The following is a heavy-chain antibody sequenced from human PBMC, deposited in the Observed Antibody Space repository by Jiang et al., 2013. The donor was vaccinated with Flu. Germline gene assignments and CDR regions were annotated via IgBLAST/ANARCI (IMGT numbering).Heavy chain of an antibody. CDR2: ISGNGGET. Sequence: GLVQPGGSLRLSCSASGFTFINYAIHWVRQAPGKGLEYVSGISGNGGETNYADSVKGRFTISKDNSKHTLYLQMNSLRLDDTAMYFCVKDSQDRPRYCRGGSCFSGFFDYWGQGTLVTVSS. D-gene: IGHD2-15*01. CDR3: VKDSQDRPRYCRGGSCFSGFFDY. J-gene: IGHJ4*02. V-gene: IGHV3-64D*08. CDR1: GFTFINYA.